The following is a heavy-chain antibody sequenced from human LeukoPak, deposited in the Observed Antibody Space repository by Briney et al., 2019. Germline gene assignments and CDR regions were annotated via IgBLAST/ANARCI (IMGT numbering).Heavy chain of an antibody. D-gene: IGHD3-10*01. CDR1: GFTFNTYG. CDR2: MSHDGTNT. V-gene: IGHV3-30*03. J-gene: IGHJ4*02. Sequence: GGSLRLSCAASGFTFNTYGMHWVRQAPGKGLEWVAVMSHDGTNTFYGDSVKGRFTVSRDNSKNSLYLQMNSLRAEDTAVYYYARVLYSGSPLDWGQGTLVTVSS. CDR3: ARVLYSGSPLD.